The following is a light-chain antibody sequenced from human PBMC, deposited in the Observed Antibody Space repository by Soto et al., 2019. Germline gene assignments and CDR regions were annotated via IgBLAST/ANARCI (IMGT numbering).Light chain of an antibody. CDR3: HQYYSDPPE. CDR1: QGISSY. Sequence: AVLMTQSPSSFSASTGDRVTITCRASQGISSYLAWYQQKPGKDPKLLIVDASNLESGVPSRFSGSGSGTDFTLTISCLQSEDFATYYCHQYYSDPPEFGQGTKV. V-gene: IGKV1-8*01. CDR2: DAS. J-gene: IGKJ1*01.